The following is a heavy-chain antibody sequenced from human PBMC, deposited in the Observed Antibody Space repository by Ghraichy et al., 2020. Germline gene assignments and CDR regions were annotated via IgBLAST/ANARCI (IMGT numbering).Heavy chain of an antibody. CDR2: IVVGSGNT. CDR1: GFTFTSSA. J-gene: IGHJ4*02. D-gene: IGHD5-24*01. CDR3: AASSVGRDGYNYDY. Sequence: SVKVSCKASGFTFTSSAIKWVRQARGQRLEWIGWIVVGSGNTKYAQKFQERVTITRDMSTSTAYMELSSLRSEDTAVYYCAASSVGRDGYNYDYWGQGTMVTVSS. V-gene: IGHV1-58*02.